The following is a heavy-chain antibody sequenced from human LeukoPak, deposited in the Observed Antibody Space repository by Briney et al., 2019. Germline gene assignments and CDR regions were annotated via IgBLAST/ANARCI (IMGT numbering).Heavy chain of an antibody. D-gene: IGHD1-26*01. CDR1: GFTFSSYW. CDR3: AKDRASSWWYFDL. CDR2: INSDGSST. V-gene: IGHV3-74*01. Sequence: GGSLRLSCAASGFTFSSYWMHWVRQAPGKGLVWVSRINSDGSSTSYADSVKGRFTISRDNAKNTLYLQMNSLTTEDTAVYYCAKDRASSWWYFDLWGRGTLVTVSS. J-gene: IGHJ2*01.